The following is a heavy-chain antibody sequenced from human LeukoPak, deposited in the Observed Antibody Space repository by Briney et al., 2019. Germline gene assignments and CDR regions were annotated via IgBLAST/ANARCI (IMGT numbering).Heavy chain of an antibody. Sequence: SVKVSCKASGGTFSSYAISWVRQAPGQGLEWMGGIIPIFGTANYAQKFQGRVTITADESTSTAYMELSSLRSEDTAVYYCARESVYGDVDYYGTDVWGQGTTVTVSS. CDR1: GGTFSSYA. V-gene: IGHV1-69*13. D-gene: IGHD4-17*01. CDR3: ARESVYGDVDYYGTDV. J-gene: IGHJ6*02. CDR2: IIPIFGTA.